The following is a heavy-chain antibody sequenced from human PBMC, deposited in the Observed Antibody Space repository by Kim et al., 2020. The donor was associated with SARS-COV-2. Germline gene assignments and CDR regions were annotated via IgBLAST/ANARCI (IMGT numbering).Heavy chain of an antibody. Sequence: SVKVSCKASGGTFSSYAISWVRQAPGQGLEWMGGIIPIFGTANYAQKFQGRVTITADESTSTAYMELSSLRSEDTAVYYCAFPAAGPWYYFDYWGQGTLVTVSS. V-gene: IGHV1-69*13. D-gene: IGHD6-13*01. CDR1: GGTFSSYA. CDR3: AFPAAGPWYYFDY. J-gene: IGHJ4*02. CDR2: IIPIFGTA.